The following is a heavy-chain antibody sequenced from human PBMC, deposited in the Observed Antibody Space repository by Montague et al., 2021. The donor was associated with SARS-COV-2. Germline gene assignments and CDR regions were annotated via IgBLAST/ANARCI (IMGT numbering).Heavy chain of an antibody. CDR3: ARGLQQRSNFDY. CDR1: GFSVSDSY. J-gene: IGHJ4*02. CDR2: IKAGNT. D-gene: IGHD6-25*01. Sequence: SLRLSCAASGFSVSDSYMSWVRQAPGKGPEGVSIIKAGNTYYTDSGKGRFTMSRDNSKNTLSLQMNSLRDEDTAVYYCARGLQQRSNFDYWGQGTLVTVSS. V-gene: IGHV3-53*01.